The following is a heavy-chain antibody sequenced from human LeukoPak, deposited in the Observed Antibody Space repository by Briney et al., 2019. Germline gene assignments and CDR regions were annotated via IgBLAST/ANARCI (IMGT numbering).Heavy chain of an antibody. V-gene: IGHV3-30*04. J-gene: IGHJ6*03. CDR1: GFTFSSYA. Sequence: GGSLRLSCAASGFTFSSYAMHWVRQAPGKGLEWVAVISYDGSNKYYADSVKGRFTISRDNSKNTLYLQMNSLRAEDTAVYYCAREPYYDILTGYYYYYYYMDVWGKGTTVTVSS. CDR3: AREPYYDILTGYYYYYYYMDV. D-gene: IGHD3-9*01. CDR2: ISYDGSNK.